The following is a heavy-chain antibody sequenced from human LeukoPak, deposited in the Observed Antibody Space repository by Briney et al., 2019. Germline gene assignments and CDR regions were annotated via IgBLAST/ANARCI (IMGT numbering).Heavy chain of an antibody. CDR2: TYYRSKWYN. J-gene: IGHJ4*02. CDR3: ARGWEPYSSSFDY. D-gene: IGHD6-13*01. Sequence: SQTLSLTCAISGDSVSSNSAAWNWIRQSPSRGLEWLGRTYYRSKWYNEYAISVRSRITINPDTSKNQFSLQLNSVTPDDTAVYYCARGWEPYSSSFDYWGQGTLVTVSS. V-gene: IGHV6-1*01. CDR1: GDSVSSNSAA.